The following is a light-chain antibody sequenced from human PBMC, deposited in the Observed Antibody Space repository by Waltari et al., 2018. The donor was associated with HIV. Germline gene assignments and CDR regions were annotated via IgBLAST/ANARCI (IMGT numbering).Light chain of an antibody. CDR3: QKYNSAPQGVT. CDR2: AAS. J-gene: IGKJ3*01. V-gene: IGKV1-27*01. CDR1: HGISSY. Sequence: DIQMTQSPSSLSASVGDRVTITCRASHGISSYLAWYQQRPGKVPKLLIYAASTLQSGVPSRFSGSGSGTDFTLTISSLQPEDVATYYCQKYNSAPQGVTFGPGTKVDIK.